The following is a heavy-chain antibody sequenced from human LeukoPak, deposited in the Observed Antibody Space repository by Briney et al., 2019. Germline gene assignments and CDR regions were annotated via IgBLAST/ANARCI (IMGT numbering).Heavy chain of an antibody. V-gene: IGHV1-2*02. D-gene: IGHD3-9*01. CDR1: GCTFTGYY. CDR2: INPNHGDT. CDR3: ARSPHILTGENFDY. J-gene: IGHJ4*02. Sequence: ASVKVSCKASGCTFTGYYMHWVRQAPGQGLEWMGWINPNHGDTNYAQKFQDRVSMTRDTSISTAYKHLSRLRSADTAVYYCARSPHILTGENFDYWGQGTLLTASS.